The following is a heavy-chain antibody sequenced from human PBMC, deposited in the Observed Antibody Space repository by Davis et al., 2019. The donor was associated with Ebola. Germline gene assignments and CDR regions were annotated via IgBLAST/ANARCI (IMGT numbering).Heavy chain of an antibody. D-gene: IGHD3-22*01. Sequence: SQTLSLTCAISGDSVSSNSAAWNWIRQSPSRGLEWLGRTQYRSKWYNDYAVSVESRITINPDTSKNQFYLHLDSVTPEDTAIYYCASYYYYGSSGYYRPLDSWCQGTLVTVSS. CDR3: ASYYYYGSSGYYRPLDS. J-gene: IGHJ4*02. CDR1: GDSVSSNSAA. CDR2: TQYRSKWYN. V-gene: IGHV6-1*01.